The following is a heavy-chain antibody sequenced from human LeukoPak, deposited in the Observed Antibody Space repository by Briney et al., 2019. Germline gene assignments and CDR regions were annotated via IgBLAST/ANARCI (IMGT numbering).Heavy chain of an antibody. CDR1: GGSFSGFY. D-gene: IGHD3-10*01. CDR3: ARGRKGGSAL. V-gene: IGHV4-34*01. CDR2: IDHSGST. J-gene: IGHJ4*02. Sequence: SETLPLTCDVYGGSFSGFYWNWIRQPPGKGLEWIGEIDHSGSTNYNPSLKSRVIISVDRANNQFSLKLSSVTAADTAFYYCARGRKGGSALWGQGTLVTVSS.